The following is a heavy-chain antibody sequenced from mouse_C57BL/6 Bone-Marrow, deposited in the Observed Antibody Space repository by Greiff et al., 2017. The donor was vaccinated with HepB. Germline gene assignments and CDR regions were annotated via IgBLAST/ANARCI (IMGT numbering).Heavy chain of an antibody. Sequence: QVQLKQSGPALVKPGASVKISCKASGYAFSSSWMNWVKQRPGKGLEWIGRIYPGDGDTNYNGKFKGKATLTADKSSSTAYMQLSSLTSEDSAVYYCAGNYYGSSWGYWGQGTTLTVSS. D-gene: IGHD1-1*01. J-gene: IGHJ2*01. CDR2: IYPGDGDT. CDR3: AGNYYGSSWGY. CDR1: GYAFSSSW. V-gene: IGHV1-82*01.